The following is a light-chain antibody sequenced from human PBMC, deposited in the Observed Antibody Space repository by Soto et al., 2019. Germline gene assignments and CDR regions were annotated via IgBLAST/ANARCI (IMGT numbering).Light chain of an antibody. CDR2: GAS. Sequence: EIGMTQSPATLSVSPGERATLSCRARRYVSSNLAWYQQRPGQAPSLLIYGASTRATGIPARFSGSGSGTEFTLTISSLQSEDLGVYYCQQYNNGWTFGQGTKVDIK. CDR3: QQYNNGWT. J-gene: IGKJ1*01. CDR1: RYVSSN. V-gene: IGKV3-15*01.